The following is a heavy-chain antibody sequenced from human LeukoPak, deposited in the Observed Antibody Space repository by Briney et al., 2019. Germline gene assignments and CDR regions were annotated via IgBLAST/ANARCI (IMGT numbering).Heavy chain of an antibody. Sequence: GGSLRLSCAASGFTFTRHAMTWVRQAPGKGLDYVSTITGSGSSTYYANSVKGRFTVSRDNSKNTVYLQMNSLRADDTAIHYCAKDGQTGEWELEHWGQGTLVTVSS. CDR2: ITGSGSST. CDR3: AKDGQTGEWELEH. CDR1: GFTFTRHA. V-gene: IGHV3-23*01. J-gene: IGHJ1*01. D-gene: IGHD7-27*01.